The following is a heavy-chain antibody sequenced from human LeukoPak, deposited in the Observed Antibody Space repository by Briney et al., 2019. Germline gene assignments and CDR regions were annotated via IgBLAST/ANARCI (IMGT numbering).Heavy chain of an antibody. D-gene: IGHD1-26*01. CDR3: AKISGSYLTWDYFDY. J-gene: IGHJ4*02. Sequence: GGSLRLSCAASGFTFSSYGMHWVRQAPGKGLEWVAFIRYDGSNKYYADSVKGRFTISRDNSKNTLYLQMNSLRAEDTAVYYCAKISGSYLTWDYFDYWGQGTLVTVSS. CDR1: GFTFSSYG. V-gene: IGHV3-30*02. CDR2: IRYDGSNK.